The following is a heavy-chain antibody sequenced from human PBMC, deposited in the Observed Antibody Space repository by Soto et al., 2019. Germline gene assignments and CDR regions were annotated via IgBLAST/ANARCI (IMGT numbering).Heavy chain of an antibody. CDR1: GYTFTSYG. V-gene: IGHV1-18*01. CDR2: ISGYNGDT. Sequence: QVQLVQSGTEVKKPGASVKVSCKASGYTFTSYGISWVRQAPGQGLEWMGWISGYNGDTNYAQKFQGRVTMTTDTATNTAYLEVMTLGSDYTAVYYCAREGSYREFDSWGQGTLVTVSS. CDR3: AREGSYREFDS. D-gene: IGHD3-16*02. J-gene: IGHJ4*02.